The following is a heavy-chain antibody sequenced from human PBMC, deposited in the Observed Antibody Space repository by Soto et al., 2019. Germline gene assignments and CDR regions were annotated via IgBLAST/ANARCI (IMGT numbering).Heavy chain of an antibody. D-gene: IGHD1-26*01. Sequence: QVQLVQSGAEVKKPGSSVRVSCKSSGGTLGTSAINWVRQAPGQGLEWMGIFIPIFGTLNPAQMFQGRVTFTADEPTSTAYMELSSLKPEDTAIYYWAVSPRAEVGALDFWGQGTLVTVSS. CDR1: GGTLGTSA. CDR2: FIPIFGTL. CDR3: AVSPRAEVGALDF. V-gene: IGHV1-69*18. J-gene: IGHJ4*02.